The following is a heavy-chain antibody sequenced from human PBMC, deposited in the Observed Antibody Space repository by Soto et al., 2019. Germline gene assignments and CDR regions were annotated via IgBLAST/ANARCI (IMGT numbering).Heavy chain of an antibody. J-gene: IGHJ4*02. D-gene: IGHD6-6*01. CDR2: IYYSGGT. CDR3: ARDRGKQLNEGGGLDY. CDR1: GGSISSGGYY. Sequence: QVQLQESGPGLVKPSQTLSLPCPVSGGSISSGGYYWTWIRRHQGKGLEGIGYIYYSGGTYSTPPLKSRVTISVDTSKNQFSLKLSAVTAADTAVYYCARDRGKQLNEGGGLDYWGQGTLVTVSS. V-gene: IGHV4-31*03.